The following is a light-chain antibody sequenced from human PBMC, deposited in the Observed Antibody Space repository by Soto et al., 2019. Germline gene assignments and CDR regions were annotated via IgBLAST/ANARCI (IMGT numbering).Light chain of an antibody. J-gene: IGLJ1*01. CDR2: RND. CDR3: AAWDDRLSAHV. Sequence: QSVLTQPPSASGTPGQRVTISCSGSSSNIGKTTVHWFQQLPGTAPKVLIYRNDQRPSGVPDRFSGSTSGTSASLATNGLQPEDEADYYCAAWDDRLSAHVFGTGTRSPS. V-gene: IGLV1-44*01. CDR1: SSNIGKTT.